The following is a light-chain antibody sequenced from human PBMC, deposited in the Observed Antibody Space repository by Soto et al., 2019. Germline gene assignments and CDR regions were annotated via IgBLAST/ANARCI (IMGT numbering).Light chain of an antibody. CDR2: DGS. Sequence: DIHLTQSALLMSASVGDRVTITCRASQSISSWLAWYQQKPGEAPKLLIYDGSILESGVPSRFSGSGSGTVFTLTISSLQPHDFATYYCQQHNGDFGGGTKVDIK. V-gene: IGKV1-5*01. J-gene: IGKJ4*01. CDR3: QQHNGD. CDR1: QSISSW.